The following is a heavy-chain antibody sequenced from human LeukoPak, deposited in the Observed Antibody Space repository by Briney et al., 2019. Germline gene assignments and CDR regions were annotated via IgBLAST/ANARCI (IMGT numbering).Heavy chain of an antibody. Sequence: ASVKVSCKASGYTFTSYAMHWVRQAPGQGLEWMGWMNPNSGNTGYAQKFQGRVTMTRNTSISTAYMELSSLRSEDTAVYYCARKAITMVRGVIRRSNWFDPWGQGTLVTVSS. CDR3: ARKAITMVRGVIRRSNWFDP. CDR2: MNPNSGNT. CDR1: GYTFTSYA. D-gene: IGHD3-10*01. V-gene: IGHV1-8*02. J-gene: IGHJ5*02.